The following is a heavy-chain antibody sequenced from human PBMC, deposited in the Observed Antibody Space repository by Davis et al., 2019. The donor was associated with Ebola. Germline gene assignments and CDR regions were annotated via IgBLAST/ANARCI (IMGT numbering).Heavy chain of an antibody. V-gene: IGHV3-7*01. CDR1: GFTFSSYW. CDR3: ARHGAQWELISFFDY. CDR2: IKQDGSEK. J-gene: IGHJ4*02. D-gene: IGHD1-26*01. Sequence: GGSLRLSCAASGFTFSSYWMSWVRQAPGKGLEWVANIKQDGSEKYYVDSVKGRFTISRDNAKNSLYLQMNSLRAEDTAVYYCARHGAQWELISFFDYWGQGTLVTVSS.